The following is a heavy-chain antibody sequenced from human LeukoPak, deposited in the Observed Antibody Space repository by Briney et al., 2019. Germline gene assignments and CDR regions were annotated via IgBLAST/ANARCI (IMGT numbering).Heavy chain of an antibody. CDR1: GFTFSSYW. CDR3: ARLLPRYYYYYMDV. J-gene: IGHJ6*03. CDR2: IKQDGSEK. D-gene: IGHD1-26*01. V-gene: IGHV3-7*01. Sequence: GGSLRLSCAASGFTFSSYWMSWVRRAPGKGLEWVANIKQDGSEKYYVDSVKGRFTISRDNARNSLYLQMNSLRAEDTAVYYCARLLPRYYYYYMDVWGKGTTVTVSS.